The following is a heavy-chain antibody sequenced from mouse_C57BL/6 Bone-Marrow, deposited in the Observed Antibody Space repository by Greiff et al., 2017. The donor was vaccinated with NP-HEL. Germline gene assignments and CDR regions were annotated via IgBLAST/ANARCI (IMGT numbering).Heavy chain of an antibody. V-gene: IGHV3-6*01. CDR1: GYSITSGYY. J-gene: IGHJ2*01. CDR2: ISYDGSN. D-gene: IGHD1-1*01. CDR3: ARDPYSYFDY. Sequence: EVQLQESGPGLVKPSQSLSLTCSVTGYSITSGYYWNWIRQFPGNKLEWMGYISYDGSNNYNPSLKNRISITRDTSKNQFFLKLNSVTTEDTATYYCARDPYSYFDYWGQGTTLTVSS.